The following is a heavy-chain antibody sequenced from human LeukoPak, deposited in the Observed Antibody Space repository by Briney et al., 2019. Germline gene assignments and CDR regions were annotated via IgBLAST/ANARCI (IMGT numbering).Heavy chain of an antibody. CDR1: GGSISSYY. V-gene: IGHV4-59*01. Sequence: TSETLSLTCTVSGGSISSYYWSWIRQPPGKGLEWIGYIYYSGSTNYNPSLKSRVTISVDTSKNQFSLKLSSVTAADTAVYYCARAGIAVAYDAFDIWGQGTMVTVSS. CDR2: IYYSGST. J-gene: IGHJ3*02. D-gene: IGHD6-19*01. CDR3: ARAGIAVAYDAFDI.